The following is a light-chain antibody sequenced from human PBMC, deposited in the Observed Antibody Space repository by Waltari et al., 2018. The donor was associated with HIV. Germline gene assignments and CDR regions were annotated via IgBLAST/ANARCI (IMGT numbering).Light chain of an antibody. CDR2: KVS. Sequence: DVVMTQSPLSLPVTLGQPASISCTSSQSLVYSDGTTYLSWFQQRPGQSPRRLIYKVSNRDSGVPDRFSGSGSGTDFTLKISRVEAEDVGVYYCMQGTHWPWTFGQGTKVEIK. CDR3: MQGTHWPWT. V-gene: IGKV2-30*01. CDR1: QSLVYSDGTTY. J-gene: IGKJ1*01.